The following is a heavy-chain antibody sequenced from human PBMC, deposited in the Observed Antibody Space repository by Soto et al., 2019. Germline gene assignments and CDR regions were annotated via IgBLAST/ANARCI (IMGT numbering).Heavy chain of an antibody. CDR1: GYSFTDYY. V-gene: IGHV1-2*02. Sequence: ASVKASCEAPGYSFTDYYMHWVRQAPGQGLEWMGWINPDSGGTTDAQKFQGRVTMTRDSSITTAYMELTGLRSDDTAVYYCARDQMTTVTINDYYGMDVWGQGTTVTVSS. CDR2: INPDSGGT. CDR3: ARDQMTTVTINDYYGMDV. D-gene: IGHD4-17*01. J-gene: IGHJ6*02.